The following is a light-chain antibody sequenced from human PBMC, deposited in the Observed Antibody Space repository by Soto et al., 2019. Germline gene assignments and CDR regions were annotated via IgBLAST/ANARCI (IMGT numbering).Light chain of an antibody. CDR1: SSDVGGYNY. Sequence: QSALTQSASGSGSPGQSITISCTGTSSDVGGYNYVSWYQQHPGKAPKLMIYDVSNRPSGVSNRFSGSKSGNTASLTISGLQAEDEADYYCSSYTGSSTYVVFGGGTKVTVL. V-gene: IGLV2-14*01. J-gene: IGLJ2*01. CDR2: DVS. CDR3: SSYTGSSTYVV.